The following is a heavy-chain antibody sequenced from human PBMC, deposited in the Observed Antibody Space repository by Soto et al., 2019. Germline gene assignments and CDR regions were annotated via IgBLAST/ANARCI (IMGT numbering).Heavy chain of an antibody. J-gene: IGHJ4*02. Sequence: SETLSLTCTVSGGSANSAGYYWSWIRQHPGTGLEWIGYIYYSGSTFYNPSLKRRVAISLDTSKDQFSLRLTSVTAADTAMYYCASAASEYSFDYWGQGTLVTVSS. CDR3: ASAASEYSFDY. CDR1: GGSANSAGYY. D-gene: IGHD6-6*01. CDR2: IYYSGST. V-gene: IGHV4-31*03.